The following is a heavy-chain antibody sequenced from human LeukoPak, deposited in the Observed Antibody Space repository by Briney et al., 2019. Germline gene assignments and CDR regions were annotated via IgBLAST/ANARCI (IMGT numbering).Heavy chain of an antibody. CDR2: INHSGST. D-gene: IGHD3-10*01. Sequence: SETLSLTCAVYGGSFSGYYWSWIRQPPGKGLEWIGEINHSGSTNYNPSLKSRVTISVDTSKNQFSLKLSSVTAADTAVYCCARAPRITMVRGVIFFDYWGQGTLVTVSS. V-gene: IGHV4-34*01. CDR3: ARAPRITMVRGVIFFDY. J-gene: IGHJ4*02. CDR1: GGSFSGYY.